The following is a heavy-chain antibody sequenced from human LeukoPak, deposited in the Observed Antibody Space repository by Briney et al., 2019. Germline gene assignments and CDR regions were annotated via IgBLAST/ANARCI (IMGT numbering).Heavy chain of an antibody. V-gene: IGHV1-18*01. CDR3: ARGIAAAAYNWFDP. CDR2: ISAYNGNT. D-gene: IGHD6-13*01. CDR1: GYTFTSYG. Sequence: VASVKVSCKASGYTFTSYGISWVRQAPGQGLEWMGWISAYNGNTNYAQKLQGRVTMTTDTSTSTAYMELRSLRSDDTAVYYCARGIAAAAYNWFDPWGQGTLVTVSS. J-gene: IGHJ5*02.